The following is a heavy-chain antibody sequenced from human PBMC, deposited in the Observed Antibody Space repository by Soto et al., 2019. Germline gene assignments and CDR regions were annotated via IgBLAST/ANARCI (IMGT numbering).Heavy chain of an antibody. CDR2: IYATGTT. Sequence: SETLYLTCTVSGASISGFYWSWIRKSAGKGLEWIGRIYATGTTDYNPSLKSRVMMSVDTSKKQFSLKLRSVTAADTAVYYCVRDGTKTLRDWFDPWGQGISVTVSS. CDR3: VRDGTKTLRDWFDP. V-gene: IGHV4-4*07. J-gene: IGHJ5*02. CDR1: GASISGFY. D-gene: IGHD1-1*01.